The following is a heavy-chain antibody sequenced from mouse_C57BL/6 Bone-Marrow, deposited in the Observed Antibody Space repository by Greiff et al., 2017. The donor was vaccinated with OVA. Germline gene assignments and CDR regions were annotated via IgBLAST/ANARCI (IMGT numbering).Heavy chain of an antibody. CDR3: ASIYWAWFAY. V-gene: IGHV1-82*01. CDR1: GYAFSSSW. Sequence: QVQLQQSGPELVKPGASVKISCKASGYAFSSSWMNWVKQRPGKGLEWIGRIYPGDGDTNYNGKFKGKATLTADKPSSTAYMQLSSLTSEDSAVYFCASIYWAWFAYWGQGTLVTVSA. J-gene: IGHJ3*01. D-gene: IGHD2-1*01. CDR2: IYPGDGDT.